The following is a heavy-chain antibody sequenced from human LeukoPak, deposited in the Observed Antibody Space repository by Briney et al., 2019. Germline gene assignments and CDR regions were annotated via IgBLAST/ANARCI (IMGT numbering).Heavy chain of an antibody. CDR3: ASGGIRGSTGDY. D-gene: IGHD3-9*01. V-gene: IGHV3-21*01. CDR2: ISSSSSYI. Sequence: GGSLRLSCAASGFTFSSYSMNWVRQAPGKGLEWVSSISSSSSYIYYADSVKGRFTISGDNAKNSLYLQMNSLRAEDTAVYYCASGGIRGSTGDYWGQGTLVTVSS. CDR1: GFTFSSYS. J-gene: IGHJ4*02.